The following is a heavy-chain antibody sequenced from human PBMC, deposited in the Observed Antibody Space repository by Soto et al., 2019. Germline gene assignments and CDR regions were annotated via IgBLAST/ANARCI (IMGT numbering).Heavy chain of an antibody. CDR3: ARGRSYGSGRGYYYYMDV. V-gene: IGHV4-34*01. J-gene: IGHJ6*03. CDR1: GGSFSGYY. CDR2: INHSGST. Sequence: PSETLSLTCAVYGGSFSGYYWSWIRQPPGKGLEWIGEINHSGSTNYNPSLKSRVTISVDTSKNQFSLKLSSVTAADTAVYYCARGRSYGSGRGYYYYMDVWGKGTTVTV. D-gene: IGHD3-10*01.